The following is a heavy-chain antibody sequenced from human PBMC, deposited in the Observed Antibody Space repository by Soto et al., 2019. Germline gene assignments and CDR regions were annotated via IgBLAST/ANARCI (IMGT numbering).Heavy chain of an antibody. V-gene: IGHV4-34*01. CDR3: ARYSSSWHYYYYGMDV. CDR2: INHSGST. J-gene: IGHJ6*02. D-gene: IGHD6-13*01. Sequence: SATMSLTCAVYGGYFSCYYWSLIRQPPEKGLEWIGEINHSGSTNYNPSLKSRVTISVDTSKNQFSLKLSSVTAADTAVYYCARYSSSWHYYYYGMDVWGHGTTVTVSS. CDR1: GGYFSCYY.